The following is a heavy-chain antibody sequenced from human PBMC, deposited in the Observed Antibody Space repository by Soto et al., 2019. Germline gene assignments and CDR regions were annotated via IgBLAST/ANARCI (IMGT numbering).Heavy chain of an antibody. J-gene: IGHJ4*02. CDR1: GFTFSSYS. Sequence: GGSLRLSCAASGFTFSSYSMNWVRQAPGKGLEWVSSISSSSSYIYYADSVKGRFTISRDNAKNSLYLQMNSLRAEDTAVYYCARGIVGATKVDYWGQGTLVTVSS. D-gene: IGHD1-26*01. V-gene: IGHV3-21*01. CDR3: ARGIVGATKVDY. CDR2: ISSSSSYI.